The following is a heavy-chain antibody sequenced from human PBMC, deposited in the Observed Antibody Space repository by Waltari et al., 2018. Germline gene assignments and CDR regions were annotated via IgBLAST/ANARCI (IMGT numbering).Heavy chain of an antibody. CDR2: IRSSGNII. J-gene: IGHJ4*02. Sequence: EVRLVESGGGLVKPGGSLRLSCAASGFVFSKYGLNWFRRALGKGLEWCACIRSSGNIIYYGQAVECRFTISRDNAKESLFLQMDSLRVDDTAMYYCGRSRRGDYYDPSSHWGQGTLVTVSS. D-gene: IGHD3-16*01. V-gene: IGHV3-21*01. CDR1: GFVFSKYG. CDR3: GRSRRGDYYDPSSH.